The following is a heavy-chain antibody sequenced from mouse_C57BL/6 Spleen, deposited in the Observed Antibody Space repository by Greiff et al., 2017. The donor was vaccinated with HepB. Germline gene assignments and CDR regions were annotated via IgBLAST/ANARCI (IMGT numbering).Heavy chain of an antibody. D-gene: IGHD1-1*01. Sequence: VQLQQSGAELAKPGASVKLSCKASGYTFTSYWMHWVKRRPGQGLEWIGYINPSSGYTKFNQKFKDKATLTADKSSRTAYMQLSSLTYEDSAVYYCARERSSYFDYWGQGTTLTVSS. V-gene: IGHV1-7*01. CDR3: ARERSSYFDY. CDR2: INPSSGYT. J-gene: IGHJ2*01. CDR1: GYTFTSYW.